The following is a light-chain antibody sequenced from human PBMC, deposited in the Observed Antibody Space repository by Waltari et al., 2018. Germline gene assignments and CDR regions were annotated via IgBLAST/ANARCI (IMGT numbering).Light chain of an antibody. J-gene: IGLJ3*02. CDR1: SGSRSPTSH. CDR3: ALYMGSGSWV. CDR2: KAN. V-gene: IGLV8-61*01. Sequence: QTVVTQEPSSSVSPGWTVTLTCALSSGSRSPTSHATCYQHTPGRHPPPPRYQPTPGQAPRPLVYKANVRSSGVPDRFSGSILGNTAARTITGAQADDESDYYGALYMGSGSWVFGGGTRLTVL.